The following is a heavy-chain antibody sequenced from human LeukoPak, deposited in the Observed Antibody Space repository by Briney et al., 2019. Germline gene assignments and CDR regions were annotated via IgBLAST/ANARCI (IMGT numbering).Heavy chain of an antibody. CDR1: GFTFSNAW. D-gene: IGHD1-26*01. CDR3: ATGGPFFDY. Sequence: DPGGSLRLSCAGSGFTFSNAWMNWVRQAPGKGLEWVGRIKSKVNGGTIDYAAPVKGRFTISRDDSKNTVYLQMNSLKTEDTGVYYCATGGPFFDYWGQGTLVTVSS. J-gene: IGHJ4*02. V-gene: IGHV3-15*07. CDR2: IKSKVNGGTI.